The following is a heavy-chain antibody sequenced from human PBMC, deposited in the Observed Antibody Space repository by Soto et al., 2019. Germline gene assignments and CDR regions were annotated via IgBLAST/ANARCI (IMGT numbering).Heavy chain of an antibody. Sequence: QITLKEAGPTLVKPTDPLTLTCTFSGFSFTTTRMGVGWTRQPPGKALEWLAMIYWDGESRYNPLLRRRLTLTEDTSKNQVVLTMTNMDPKDTATYYCAHRDSTGTTPYFASWGQGIPVTVAS. D-gene: IGHD1-1*01. J-gene: IGHJ4*02. CDR3: AHRDSTGTTPYFAS. V-gene: IGHV2-5*02. CDR2: IYWDGES. CDR1: GFSFTTTRMG.